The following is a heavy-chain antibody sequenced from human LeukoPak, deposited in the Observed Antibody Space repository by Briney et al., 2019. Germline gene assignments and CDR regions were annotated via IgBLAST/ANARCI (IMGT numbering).Heavy chain of an antibody. CDR2: ISYDGSNK. D-gene: IGHD3-22*01. CDR3: ARDLYYDSSSGEDY. CDR1: GFTFSSYG. Sequence: GSLRLSCAASGFTFSSYGMHWVRQAPGKGLEWVAVISYDGSNKYYADSVKGRFTISRDNSKNTLYLQMNSLRAEDTAVYYCARDLYYDSSSGEDYWGQGTLVTVSS. V-gene: IGHV3-30*03. J-gene: IGHJ4*02.